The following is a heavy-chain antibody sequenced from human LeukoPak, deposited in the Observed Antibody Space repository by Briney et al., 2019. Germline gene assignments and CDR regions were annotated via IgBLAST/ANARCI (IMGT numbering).Heavy chain of an antibody. D-gene: IGHD3-9*01. Sequence: PSETLSLTCTVSGGSISSSSYYWGWIRQPPGKGLEWIGSIYYSGNTFYNPSLKSRVTISLDTSKNQFSLKLTSVTAADTAVYYCARYHQGFDDYWGQGTLVTVSS. V-gene: IGHV4-39*07. J-gene: IGHJ4*02. CDR2: IYYSGNT. CDR1: GGSISSSSYY. CDR3: ARYHQGFDDY.